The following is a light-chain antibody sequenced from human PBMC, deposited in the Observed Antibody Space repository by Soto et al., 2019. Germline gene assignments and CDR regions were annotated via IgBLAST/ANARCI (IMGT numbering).Light chain of an antibody. CDR2: GAS. V-gene: IGKV3-15*01. Sequence: EIVLTQSPDTLSLSPGESPTLSCRASQIVSSSYLAWYQQRPGQAPSLLIYGASTRATGIPARFSGSGSGTEFTLTISSLRSEDFAVYFCQQYYNWPRTFGQGTKVDIK. CDR3: QQYYNWPRT. CDR1: QIVSSSY. J-gene: IGKJ1*01.